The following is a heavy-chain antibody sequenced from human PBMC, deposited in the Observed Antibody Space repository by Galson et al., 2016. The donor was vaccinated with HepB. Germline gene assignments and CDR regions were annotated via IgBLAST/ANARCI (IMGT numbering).Heavy chain of an antibody. J-gene: IGHJ5*02. Sequence: SVKVSCKASGYSFSGYFIHWVRQAPGKGLEWMGTINPSGGSTNYAQKLQGRVTMTTDTSTSTVYMDLSSLGSEDTAVYYCARDAGDYYDDSWTPYNWFDPWGQGTLVTVSS. CDR2: INPSGGST. V-gene: IGHV1-46*04. CDR3: ARDAGDYYDDSWTPYNWFDP. D-gene: IGHD3-22*01. CDR1: GYSFSGYF.